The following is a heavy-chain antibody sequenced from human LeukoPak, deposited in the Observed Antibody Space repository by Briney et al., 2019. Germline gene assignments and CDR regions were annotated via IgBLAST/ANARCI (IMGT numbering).Heavy chain of an antibody. CDR3: AREQWLVLYY. D-gene: IGHD6-19*01. J-gene: IGHJ4*01. CDR1: XXTXXSYG. Sequence: GASXXXSXKXSXXTXXSYGISXVRQAPGQGLEWMGWISAYNGNTNYAQKLQGRVTMTTDTSTSTAYMELRSLRSDDTAVYYCAREQWLVLYYWGXG. V-gene: IGHV1-18*01. CDR2: ISAYNGNT.